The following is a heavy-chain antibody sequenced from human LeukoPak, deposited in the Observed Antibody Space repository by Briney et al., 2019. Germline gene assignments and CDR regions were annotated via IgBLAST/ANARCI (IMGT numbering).Heavy chain of an antibody. J-gene: IGHJ4*02. D-gene: IGHD2-15*01. CDR2: ISGSGGST. CDR1: GFTFSSYA. Sequence: GGSLRLSYAASGFTFSSYAMSWDRQAPGKGLEWVSAISGSGGSTYYADSVKGRFTISRDNSKNTLYLQMNSLRAEDTAVYYCAKAHRGGSGTFDYWGQGTLVTVSS. CDR3: AKAHRGGSGTFDY. V-gene: IGHV3-23*01.